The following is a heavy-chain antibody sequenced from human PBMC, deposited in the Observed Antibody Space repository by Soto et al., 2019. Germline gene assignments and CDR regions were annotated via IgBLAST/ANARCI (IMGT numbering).Heavy chain of an antibody. D-gene: IGHD3-3*01. Sequence: SETLSLTCAVYGGSFSGYYWSWIRQPPGKGLEWIGEINHSGSTNYNPSLKSRVTISVDTSKNQFSLKLSSVTAADTAVYYCARGPNRPFWSGYYVLDYYYYGMDVWGQGTTVTVSS. CDR3: ARGPNRPFWSGYYVLDYYYYGMDV. J-gene: IGHJ6*02. CDR2: INHSGST. V-gene: IGHV4-34*01. CDR1: GGSFSGYY.